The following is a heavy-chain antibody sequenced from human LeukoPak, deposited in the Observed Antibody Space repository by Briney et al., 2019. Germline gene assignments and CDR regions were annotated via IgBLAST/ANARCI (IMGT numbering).Heavy chain of an antibody. CDR2: TYYTGGT. D-gene: IGHD3-10*01. CDR1: GGSISSYY. V-gene: IGHV4-59*01. Sequence: SETLSLTCTVSGGSISSYYWSWLRQPPGKGPEWIGYTYYTGGTNYNPSLKSRVTISVDTSKNQFSLKLSSVTAADTAVYYCAALWFGDPETPHDYWGQGTLVTVSS. J-gene: IGHJ4*02. CDR3: AALWFGDPETPHDY.